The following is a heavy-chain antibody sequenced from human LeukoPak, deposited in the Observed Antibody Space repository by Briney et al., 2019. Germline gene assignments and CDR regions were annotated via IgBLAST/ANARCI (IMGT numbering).Heavy chain of an antibody. Sequence: GRSLRLSCAASGFTFSSYAMHWVRQAPGKGLEWVAVISYDGSNKYYADSVKGRFTISRDNSKNTLYLQMNSLRAEDTAVYYCARGVRTFDYWGQGTLVTVSS. CDR1: GFTFSSYA. J-gene: IGHJ4*02. V-gene: IGHV3-30-3*01. CDR2: ISYDGSNK. CDR3: ARGVRTFDY. D-gene: IGHD3-16*02.